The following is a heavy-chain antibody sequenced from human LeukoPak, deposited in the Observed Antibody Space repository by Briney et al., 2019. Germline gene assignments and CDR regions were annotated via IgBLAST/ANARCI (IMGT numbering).Heavy chain of an antibody. CDR3: TRGFLQIDY. J-gene: IGHJ4*02. CDR2: IYTSGNT. Sequence: SETLSLTCAVSGGSISNYFWTWIRQPPGKGLEWIGYIYTSGNTNYNPSLESRVTMSVDTSKNQFSLRLNSVTAADTAVYYCTRGFLQIDYWGQGTLVTVSS. CDR1: GGSISNYF. V-gene: IGHV4-4*09.